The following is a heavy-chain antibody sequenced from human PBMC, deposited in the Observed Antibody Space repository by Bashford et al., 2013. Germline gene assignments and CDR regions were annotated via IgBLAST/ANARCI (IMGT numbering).Heavy chain of an antibody. D-gene: IGHD3-22*01. CDR3: ARDVPDYFDGNTYGSLDAFDL. CDR1: GYTFSDYY. J-gene: IGHJ3*01. V-gene: IGHV1-69*13. CDR2: VIPMFGTS. Sequence: SVKVSCKTPGYTFSDYYIHWVRQAPGQGLEWMGGVIPMFGTSRYAQEFRGRVTIAADESTTTAFLELNSLRSEDTAVYYCARDVPDYFDGNTYGSLDAFDLWGQGTMVTVSS.